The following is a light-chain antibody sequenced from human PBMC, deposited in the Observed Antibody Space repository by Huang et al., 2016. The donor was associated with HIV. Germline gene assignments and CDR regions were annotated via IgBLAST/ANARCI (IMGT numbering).Light chain of an antibody. J-gene: IGKJ2*01. Sequence: DIQMTQSPASLSASVGDRVIITCRASQHIGRLLTCYQKRPGQAPRLLISAASTLQSGVPPRFSGRGSGTEFTLTISSLLPEDFGTYYCQQSYSPSPFTFGQGTNLDIK. CDR1: QHIGRL. CDR2: AAS. CDR3: QQSYSPSPFT. V-gene: IGKV1-39*01.